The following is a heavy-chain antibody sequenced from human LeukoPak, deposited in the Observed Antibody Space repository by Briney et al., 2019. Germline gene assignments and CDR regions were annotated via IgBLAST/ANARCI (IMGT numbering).Heavy chain of an antibody. V-gene: IGHV3-48*04. CDR3: ARAPIYCSGGSCYASQIDY. J-gene: IGHJ4*02. D-gene: IGHD2-15*01. CDR1: GFTFSSYA. Sequence: PGGSLRLSCAASGFTFSSYAMSWVRQAPGKGLEWVSYISSSSSTIYYADSVKGRFTISRDNAKNSLYLQMNSLRAEDTAVYYCARAPIYCSGGSCYASQIDYWGQGTLVTVSS. CDR2: ISSSSSTI.